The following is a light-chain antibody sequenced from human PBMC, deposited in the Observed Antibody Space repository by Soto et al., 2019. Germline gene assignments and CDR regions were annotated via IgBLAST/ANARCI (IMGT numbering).Light chain of an antibody. V-gene: IGKV3-20*01. J-gene: IGKJ1*01. Sequence: EIVLTHSPGTLSLSPGEIATLSCRASQSVSSSYLAGYQQKPGQAPRLLIYGASSRATGIPDRFSGSGSGTDSTLTISRLEPEDFAVYYGQQYGSSRWTVGQGTKVEIK. CDR1: QSVSSSY. CDR3: QQYGSSRWT. CDR2: GAS.